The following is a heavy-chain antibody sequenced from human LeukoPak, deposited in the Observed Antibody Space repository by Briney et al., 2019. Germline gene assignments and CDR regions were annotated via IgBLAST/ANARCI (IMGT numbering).Heavy chain of an antibody. J-gene: IGHJ4*02. Sequence: SETLSLTCTASGGSISAYYWSWIRQPAGKGLEWIGRIYTSGSTNYNPSLKSRVTMSVDTSKNQFSLKLSPVTAADTAVYYCARSGRFLEWLLFDYWGQGTLVTVSS. D-gene: IGHD3-3*01. CDR1: GGSISAYY. V-gene: IGHV4-4*07. CDR3: ARSGRFLEWLLFDY. CDR2: IYTSGST.